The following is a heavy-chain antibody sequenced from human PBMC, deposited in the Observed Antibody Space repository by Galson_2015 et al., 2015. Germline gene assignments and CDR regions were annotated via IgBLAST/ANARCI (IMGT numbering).Heavy chain of an antibody. CDR1: GFTISGSV. D-gene: IGHD2-2*01. J-gene: IGHJ6*04. V-gene: IGHV3-73*01. CDR2: IRGKANNYAT. Sequence: SLSLSCAASGFTISGSVIHWVRQASGKGLEWLGRIRGKANNYATAYAASVKGRFTISRDDSRNTGYLQMDSLKTEDTAKYYRTRPTWGIVVIPAADRLDVWGKGTTVTVSS. CDR3: TRPTWGIVVIPAADRLDV.